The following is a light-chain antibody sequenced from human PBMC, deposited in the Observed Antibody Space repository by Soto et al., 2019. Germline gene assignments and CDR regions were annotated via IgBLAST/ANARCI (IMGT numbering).Light chain of an antibody. J-gene: IGKJ4*01. Sequence: EIVLTHSPATLSLSPGERATLSCRASQSVSSYLAWYQQKPGQAPRLLIYDASNRATGIPARFSGSGSGTDFTLTISSLEPEDFSVYYCQHRSNWPPLTFGGGTKVEIK. CDR1: QSVSSY. CDR3: QHRSNWPPLT. V-gene: IGKV3-11*01. CDR2: DAS.